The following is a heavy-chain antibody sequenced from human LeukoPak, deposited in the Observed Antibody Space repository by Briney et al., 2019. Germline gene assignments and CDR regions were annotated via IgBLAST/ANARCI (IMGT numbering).Heavy chain of an antibody. CDR3: ARDISGGSLRFDP. D-gene: IGHD2-15*01. CDR2: IWYDGSNK. Sequence: GGSLRLSCAASGFTFSSYGMHWVRQAPGKGLEWVAVIWYDGSNKYYADSVKGRFTISRDNSKNTLYLQMNSLRAEDTAVYYCARDISGGSLRFDPWGQGTLVTVSS. V-gene: IGHV3-33*01. CDR1: GFTFSSYG. J-gene: IGHJ5*02.